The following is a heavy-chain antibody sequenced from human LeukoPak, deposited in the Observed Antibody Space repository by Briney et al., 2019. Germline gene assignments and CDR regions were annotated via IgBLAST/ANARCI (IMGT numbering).Heavy chain of an antibody. J-gene: IGHJ3*02. D-gene: IGHD3-22*01. Sequence: SETLSLTCTVSGGSITSYYWSWIRQPAGKGLEWIGRIYASGSTNYNPSLKSRVTMSVDTSKNQFSLKLSSVTAADTAVYYCARVAYRSSGYYGAFDIWAKGQWSPSLQ. V-gene: IGHV4-4*07. CDR3: ARVAYRSSGYYGAFDI. CDR1: GGSITSYY. CDR2: IYASGST.